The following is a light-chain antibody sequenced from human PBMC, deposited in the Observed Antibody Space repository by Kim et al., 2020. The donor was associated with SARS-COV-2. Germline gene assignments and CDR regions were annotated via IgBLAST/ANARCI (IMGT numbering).Light chain of an antibody. Sequence: PGDTASSSCRERGGINGNYLAWYQQRPGQAPRLLIYGASTRATGVPERFSGSGSGIDFTLTITRLEPEDFAVYVCQQYGDSPLTFGGGTQVDIK. V-gene: IGKV3-20*01. J-gene: IGKJ4*01. CDR1: GGINGNY. CDR3: QQYGDSPLT. CDR2: GAS.